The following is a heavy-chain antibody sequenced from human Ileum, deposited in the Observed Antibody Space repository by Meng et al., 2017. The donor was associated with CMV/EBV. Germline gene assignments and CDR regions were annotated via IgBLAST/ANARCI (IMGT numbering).Heavy chain of an antibody. CDR1: FRAYY. V-gene: IGHV4-34*13. CDR2: INHSGGT. Sequence: FRAYYWSWIRQHPGKGLEWIGEINHSGGTNYNPSLKSRLTISVDTSKNQFSLNLNSVTAADTAVYFCASNVRSLDCSSISCSRDDYWGQGTLVTVSS. D-gene: IGHD2-2*01. CDR3: ASNVRSLDCSSISCSRDDY. J-gene: IGHJ4*02.